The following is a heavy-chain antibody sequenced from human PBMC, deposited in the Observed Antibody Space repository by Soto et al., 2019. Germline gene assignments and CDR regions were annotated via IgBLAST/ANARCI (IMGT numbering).Heavy chain of an antibody. Sequence: TSETLSLTCTVSGGYISSSSYYWGWIRQPPGKGLEWIGSIYYSGSTYYNPSLKSRVTISVDTSKNQFSLKLSSVPAADTAVYYCARRLYYDSSGFEGGGMDVWGQGTTVTVSS. D-gene: IGHD3-22*01. CDR2: IYYSGST. V-gene: IGHV4-39*01. CDR1: GGYISSSSYY. J-gene: IGHJ6*02. CDR3: ARRLYYDSSGFEGGGMDV.